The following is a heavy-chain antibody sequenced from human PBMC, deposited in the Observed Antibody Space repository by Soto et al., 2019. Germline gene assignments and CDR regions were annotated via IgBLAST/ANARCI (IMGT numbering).Heavy chain of an antibody. J-gene: IGHJ1*01. CDR2: ISSSGSPM. Sequence: HPGGSLRLSCAASGFTFNTYHMNWVRQAPGKGLEWVSYISSSGSPMYYADSVKGRFTISRDNSKNTLYLQVNSLRAEDTAVYYCAKDQAAAGTISRYFQHWGQGTLVTVSS. CDR1: GFTFNTYH. V-gene: IGHV3-48*01. CDR3: AKDQAAAGTISRYFQH. D-gene: IGHD6-13*01.